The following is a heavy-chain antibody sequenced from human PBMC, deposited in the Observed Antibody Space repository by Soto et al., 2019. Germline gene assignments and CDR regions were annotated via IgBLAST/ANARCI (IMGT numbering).Heavy chain of an antibody. CDR1: GFTFSSYS. D-gene: IGHD3-10*01. J-gene: IGHJ6*02. V-gene: IGHV3-21*01. CDR2: ISSSSSYI. Sequence: PGGSLRLSCAASGFTFSSYSMNWVRQAPGKGLEWVSSISSSSSYIYYADSVKGRFTISRDNAKNSLYLQMNSLRAEDTAVYYCASCEYGSGSYQLSEYYYYYGMDVWGRGTTVTVSS. CDR3: ASCEYGSGSYQLSEYYYYYGMDV.